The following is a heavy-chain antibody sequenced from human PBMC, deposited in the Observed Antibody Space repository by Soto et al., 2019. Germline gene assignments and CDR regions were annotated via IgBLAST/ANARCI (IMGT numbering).Heavy chain of an antibody. CDR2: IYYSGST. D-gene: IGHD3-10*01. Sequence: PSETLSLTCTVSGGSISSSSYYWGWIRQPPGKGLEWIGSIYYSGSTYYNPSLKSRVTISVDTSKNQFSLKLSSVTAADTAVYYCARHGHTGYYGSGSYSFDPWGQGTLVTVSS. V-gene: IGHV4-39*01. CDR3: ARHGHTGYYGSGSYSFDP. CDR1: GGSISSSSYY. J-gene: IGHJ5*02.